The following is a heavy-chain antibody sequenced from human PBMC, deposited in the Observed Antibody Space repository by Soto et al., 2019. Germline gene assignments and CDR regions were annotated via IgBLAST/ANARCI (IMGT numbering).Heavy chain of an antibody. CDR3: ARGRGAAGTDSVQYYGMDV. V-gene: IGHV3-21*01. CDR2: ISSSSSYI. J-gene: IGHJ6*02. D-gene: IGHD6-13*01. Sequence: EVQLVESGGGLVKPGGSLRLSCAASGFTSSSYSMKWVRQAAGQGLEWVSSISSSSSYIYYADSVKGRFTISRDNVKSALYLQMNSLRAEDTAVYYCARGRGAAGTDSVQYYGMDVWGQGTTVTVSS. CDR1: GFTSSSYS.